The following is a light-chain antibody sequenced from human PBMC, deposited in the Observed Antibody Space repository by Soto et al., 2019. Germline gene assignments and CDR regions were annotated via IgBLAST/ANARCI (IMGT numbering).Light chain of an antibody. V-gene: IGKV3-20*01. Sequence: EIVLTQSPATLSLSPGERATLSCRASQSVNIYLAWYQQKPGQAPRLLIYDASNRATGIPARFSGSGSGTDFTLTINRVEPEDFAVYFCQQYAGSPRTFGQGTKVEIK. J-gene: IGKJ1*01. CDR2: DAS. CDR1: QSVNIY. CDR3: QQYAGSPRT.